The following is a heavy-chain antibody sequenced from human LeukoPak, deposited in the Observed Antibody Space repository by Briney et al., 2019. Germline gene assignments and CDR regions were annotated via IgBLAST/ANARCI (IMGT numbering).Heavy chain of an antibody. CDR2: ISAYNGNT. V-gene: IGHV1-18*01. D-gene: IGHD1-26*01. Sequence: ASVKVSCKASGYTFTSYGISWVRQAPGQGLEWMGWISAYNGNTNYAQKLQGRVTMTTDTSTSTAYMELRSLGSDDTAVYYCATQKSGSFPSFPWGQGTLVTVSS. J-gene: IGHJ5*02. CDR3: ATQKSGSFPSFP. CDR1: GYTFTSYG.